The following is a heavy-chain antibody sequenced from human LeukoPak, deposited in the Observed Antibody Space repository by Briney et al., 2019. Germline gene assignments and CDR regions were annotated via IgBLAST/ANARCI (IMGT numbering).Heavy chain of an antibody. Sequence: SETLSLTCTVSGGSISSSSYYWGWIRQPPGKGLEWIGRIYYSWSTYYNPSLKSRVTISVDTSKTQFSVKLSSVTAADTAVYYCARTHLSLRYCSGGSCYFSFGYWGQGTLVTVSS. CDR3: ARTHLSLRYCSGGSCYFSFGY. V-gene: IGHV4-39*01. J-gene: IGHJ4*02. CDR2: IYYSWST. CDR1: GGSISSSSYY. D-gene: IGHD2-15*01.